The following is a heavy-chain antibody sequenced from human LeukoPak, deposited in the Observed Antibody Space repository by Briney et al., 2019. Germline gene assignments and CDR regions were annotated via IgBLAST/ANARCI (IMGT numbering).Heavy chain of an antibody. J-gene: IGHJ3*02. Sequence: PSETLSLTCAVSGGSISSSNWWSWVRQPPGKGLEWIGEIYHSGSTNYNPSLKSRVTISVDKSKNQFSLKLSSVTAADTAVYYCARDITMIVVVITQPDAFDIWGQGTMVTVSS. CDR2: IYHSGST. V-gene: IGHV4-4*02. CDR1: GGSISSSNW. CDR3: ARDITMIVVVITQPDAFDI. D-gene: IGHD3-22*01.